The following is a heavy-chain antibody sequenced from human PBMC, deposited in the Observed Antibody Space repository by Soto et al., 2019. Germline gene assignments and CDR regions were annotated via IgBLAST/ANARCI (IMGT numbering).Heavy chain of an antibody. Sequence: GGSLRLSCAASGFTFSSYAMHWVRQAPGKGLEWVAVISYDGSNKYYADSVKGRFTISRDNSKNTLYLQMNSLRAEDTAVYYCARESSSVDYYYYYGMDVWGQGTTVTVSS. CDR2: ISYDGSNK. CDR3: ARESSSVDYYYYYGMDV. D-gene: IGHD6-6*01. J-gene: IGHJ6*02. V-gene: IGHV3-30-3*01. CDR1: GFTFSSYA.